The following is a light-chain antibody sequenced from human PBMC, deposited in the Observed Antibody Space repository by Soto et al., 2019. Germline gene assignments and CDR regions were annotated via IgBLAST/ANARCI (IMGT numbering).Light chain of an antibody. CDR3: QQSHSTPLT. CDR1: QSISSY. Sequence: DIQMTQSPSSLSASVGDRVTITCRASQSISSYLNWYQQKPGKAPKVLISGASSLQSGVPLRFSGSGSGTDFTLTISSLQSEDCASYYCQQSHSTPLTVGGGTKVEIK. CDR2: GAS. V-gene: IGKV1-39*01. J-gene: IGKJ4*01.